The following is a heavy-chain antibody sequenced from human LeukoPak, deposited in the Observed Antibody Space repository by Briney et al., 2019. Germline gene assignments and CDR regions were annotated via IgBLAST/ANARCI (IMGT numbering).Heavy chain of an antibody. D-gene: IGHD3-3*01. CDR3: ARVREWLFSPHFDY. V-gene: IGHV3-7*01. CDR1: GFTFSSYW. Sequence: GGSLRLSCAASGFTFSSYWMSWVRQAPGKGLEWVANIKQDGSEKYYVDSVKGRFTISRDNAKNTLYLQMNSLRAEDTAVYYCARVREWLFSPHFDYWGQGTLVTVSS. J-gene: IGHJ4*02. CDR2: IKQDGSEK.